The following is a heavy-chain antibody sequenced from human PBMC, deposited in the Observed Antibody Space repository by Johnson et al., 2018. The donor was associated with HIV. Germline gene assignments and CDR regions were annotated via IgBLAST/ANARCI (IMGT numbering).Heavy chain of an antibody. CDR2: ISGSGGST. D-gene: IGHD2-21*01. J-gene: IGHJ3*02. CDR3: AKDVMVIAKHDAFDI. Sequence: VQLVESGGGVVQPGRSLRLSCAASGFTFSSYAMHWVRQAPGKGLEWVSAISGSGGSTYYADYVKGRFTISRDNSKNTLYLQMNSLRAEDTAVYYCAKDVMVIAKHDAFDIWGQGTMVTVSS. V-gene: IGHV3-23*04. CDR1: GFTFSSYA.